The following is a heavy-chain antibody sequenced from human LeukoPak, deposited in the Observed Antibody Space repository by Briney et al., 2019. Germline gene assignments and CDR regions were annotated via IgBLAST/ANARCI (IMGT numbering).Heavy chain of an antibody. Sequence: PGGSLRLSCAASGFXFSSYWMHWVRQAPGKGLVWVSRVNNDGSSTTYADSVQGRFTISRDNAKNTLYLQMNSLRAEDTAVYYCAAPGNYASGPFDFWGQGTLVTVSS. CDR1: GFXFSSYW. CDR3: AAPGNYASGPFDF. D-gene: IGHD3-10*01. J-gene: IGHJ4*02. V-gene: IGHV3-74*01. CDR2: VNNDGSST.